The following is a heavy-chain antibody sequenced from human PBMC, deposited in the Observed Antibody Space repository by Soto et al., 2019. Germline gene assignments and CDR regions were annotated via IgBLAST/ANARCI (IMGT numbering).Heavy chain of an antibody. Sequence: SETLSLTCPVSGGSLSSYYWSWIRQPPGKGLEWIGYIYYSGSTNYNPSLKSRVTISVDTSKNQFSLKLSSVTAADTAVYYCARGGGSPNWFDPWGQGTLVTVSS. J-gene: IGHJ5*02. CDR1: GGSLSSYY. CDR2: IYYSGST. V-gene: IGHV4-59*01. CDR3: ARGGGSPNWFDP. D-gene: IGHD1-26*01.